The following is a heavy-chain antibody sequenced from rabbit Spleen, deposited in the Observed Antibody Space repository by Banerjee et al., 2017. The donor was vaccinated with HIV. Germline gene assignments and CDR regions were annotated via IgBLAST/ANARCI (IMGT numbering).Heavy chain of an antibody. CDR3: ARDLAGVIGWNFYL. CDR1: GFTLSSYY. Sequence: QLVESGGGLVQPGGSLKLSCKASGFTLSSYYMNWVRQAPGKGLEWIGYIDPVFGITYYANWVNGRFSISRENAQNTVLLQMTSLTAADTATYFCARDLAGVIGWNFYLWGPGTLVTVS. D-gene: IGHD4-1*01. CDR2: IDPVFGIT. V-gene: IGHV1S7*01. J-gene: IGHJ4*01.